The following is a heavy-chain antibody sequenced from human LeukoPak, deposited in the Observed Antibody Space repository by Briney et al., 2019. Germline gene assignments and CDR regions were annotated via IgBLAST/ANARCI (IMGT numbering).Heavy chain of an antibody. Sequence: PSETLSLTCTVSGASISSYYWSWIRQPPGKGLEWIGDIYYSGSIKYNPSLKSRVTMSVDTSKDQFSLKLSSVTAADTAIYYCARENPSGYYNRPIDYWGQGTLVTVSS. CDR1: GASISSYY. V-gene: IGHV4-59*01. D-gene: IGHD3-22*01. CDR2: IYYSGSI. J-gene: IGHJ4*02. CDR3: ARENPSGYYNRPIDY.